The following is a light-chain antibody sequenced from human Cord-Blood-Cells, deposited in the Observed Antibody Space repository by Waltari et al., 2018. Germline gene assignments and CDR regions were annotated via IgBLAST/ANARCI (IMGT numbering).Light chain of an antibody. CDR3: QQYNNWPIT. J-gene: IGKJ5*01. V-gene: IGKV3-15*01. CDR2: GAS. Sequence: IVMTQSPATLSVSPGERATLSCRASQSVSSNLAWYQQKPGQAPRLLIYGASTRDTGIPARFSGSGSGTEFTLTISSLQSEDFAVYYCQQYNNWPITFGQGTRLEIK. CDR1: QSVSSN.